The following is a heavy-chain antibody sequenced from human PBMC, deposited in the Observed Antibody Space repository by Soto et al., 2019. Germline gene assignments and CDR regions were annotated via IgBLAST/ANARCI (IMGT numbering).Heavy chain of an antibody. Sequence: GGSLRLSCAASGFTFSSYAMSWVRQAPGKGLEWVSAISGSGGSTYYADSVKGRFTISRDNSKNTLYLQMNSLRAEDTAVYYCAKDEVSGYSYGIRYNWFDPWGQGTLVTVSS. D-gene: IGHD5-18*01. J-gene: IGHJ5*02. CDR1: GFTFSSYA. V-gene: IGHV3-23*01. CDR3: AKDEVSGYSYGIRYNWFDP. CDR2: ISGSGGST.